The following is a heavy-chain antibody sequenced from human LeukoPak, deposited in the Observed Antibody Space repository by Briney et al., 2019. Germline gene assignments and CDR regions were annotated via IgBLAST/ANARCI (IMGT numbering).Heavy chain of an antibody. J-gene: IGHJ4*02. D-gene: IGHD3-10*01. CDR1: GGSISGYY. CDR2: IYYTGST. CDR3: ARDYGSGSSQIFDL. V-gene: IGHV4-59*01. Sequence: PSETLSLTCTVSGGSISGYYWSWIRQPPGKGLEWIGYIYYTGSTNYNPSLKSRVAISVDTSKNQFSLRLTSVTAADTAVYYCARDYGSGSSQIFDLWGQGILVTVSS.